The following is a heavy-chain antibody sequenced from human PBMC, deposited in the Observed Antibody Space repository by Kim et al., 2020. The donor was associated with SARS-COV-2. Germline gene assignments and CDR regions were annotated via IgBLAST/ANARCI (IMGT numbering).Heavy chain of an antibody. CDR2: ISSSSSTI. Sequence: GGSLRLSCAASGFTFSSYSMNWVRQAPGKGLEWVSYISSSSSTIYYADSVKGRFTISRDNAKNSLYLQMNSLRDEDTAVYYCAREANSDYDILTGYYNLYYGMDVWGQGTTVTVSS. CDR1: GFTFSSYS. V-gene: IGHV3-48*02. J-gene: IGHJ6*02. CDR3: AREANSDYDILTGYYNLYYGMDV. D-gene: IGHD3-9*01.